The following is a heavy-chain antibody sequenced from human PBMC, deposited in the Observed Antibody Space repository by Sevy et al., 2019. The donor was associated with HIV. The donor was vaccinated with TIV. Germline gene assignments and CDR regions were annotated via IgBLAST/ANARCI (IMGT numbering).Heavy chain of an antibody. CDR3: ARVGIVVGGAFDI. CDR2: ISSSSSTI. D-gene: IGHD2-15*01. CDR1: GFTFSSYS. J-gene: IGHJ3*02. V-gene: IGHV3-48*01. Sequence: GGSLRLSCAASGFTFSSYSMNWVRQAPGKGLEWVSYISSSSSTIYYGDSVKGRFTISRDNAKNSLYLQMNSLRAEDTAVYYCARVGIVVGGAFDIWGQGTIVTVSS.